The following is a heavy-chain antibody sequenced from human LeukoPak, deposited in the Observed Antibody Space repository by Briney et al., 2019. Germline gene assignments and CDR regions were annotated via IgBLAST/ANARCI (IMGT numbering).Heavy chain of an antibody. V-gene: IGHV3-7*01. CDR3: TKDLNHDSSG. D-gene: IGHD3-22*01. Sequence: GGSLRLSCAASGFRFSDYWMTWGRQAPGKGLGCVANIKTDGSAKYYPDSVKGRFTASRHNAKNSLYLQTNNMRVEDTAIYHCTKDLNHDSSGWGQGTLVTVSS. CDR2: IKTDGSAK. J-gene: IGHJ4*02. CDR1: GFRFSDYW.